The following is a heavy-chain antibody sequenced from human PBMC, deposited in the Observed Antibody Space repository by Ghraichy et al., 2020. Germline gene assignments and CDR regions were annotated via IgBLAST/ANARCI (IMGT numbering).Heavy chain of an antibody. Sequence: SETLSLTCTVSGGSISSYYWSWIRQPPGKGLEWIGYIYYSGSTNYNPSLKSRVTISVDTSKNQFSLKLSSVTAADTAVYYCARVFRYYDILTGSWDYGMDVWGQGTTVTVSS. CDR3: ARVFRYYDILTGSWDYGMDV. CDR1: GGSISSYY. V-gene: IGHV4-59*01. CDR2: IYYSGST. D-gene: IGHD3-9*01. J-gene: IGHJ6*02.